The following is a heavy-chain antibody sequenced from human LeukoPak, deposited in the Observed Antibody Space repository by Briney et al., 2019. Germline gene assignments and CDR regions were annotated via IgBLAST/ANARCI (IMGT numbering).Heavy chain of an antibody. J-gene: IGHJ3*02. CDR1: GFSFSSYP. Sequence: GGSLRLSCAASGFSFSSYPMHWVRQAPGKGLEYVSVIGSNGDGIYYANSVKGRFTISRDNSKNTLYLQMGSLRTEDTAVYYCTTRASSIGGDPFDIWGQGTMVTVSS. D-gene: IGHD6-6*01. CDR2: IGSNGDGI. CDR3: TTRASSIGGDPFDI. V-gene: IGHV3-64*01.